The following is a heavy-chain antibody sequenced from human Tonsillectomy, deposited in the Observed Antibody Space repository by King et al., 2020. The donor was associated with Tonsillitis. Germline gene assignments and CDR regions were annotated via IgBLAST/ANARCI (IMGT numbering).Heavy chain of an antibody. CDR2: ISGRGGRT. CDR1: RFTFSNYA. Sequence: VQLVESGGGLVQPGGSLRLSCAASRFTFSNYAMNWVRQAPGEGLQWVSGISGRGGRTYYGVSLKGRFTISRDNSKNALYLQISRRRVEDTAVYYCAKQSAPYQTLCDDVVVPPAISLDFRGQGTLVTVSS. J-gene: IGHJ4*02. D-gene: IGHD2-2*01. V-gene: IGHV3-23*04. CDR3: AKQSAPYQTLCDDVVVPPAISLDF.